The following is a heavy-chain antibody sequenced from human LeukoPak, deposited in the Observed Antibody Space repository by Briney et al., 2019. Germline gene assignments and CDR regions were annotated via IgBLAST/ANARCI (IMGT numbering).Heavy chain of an antibody. V-gene: IGHV4-34*01. Sequence: PSETLSLTCAVYGGSFSGYYWSWIRQPPGKGLEWIGEINHSGSTNYNPSLKSRVTISVDTSKNQFSLKLSSVTAADTAVYYCARDRWFGDRGPGYFDSWGQGTLVTVSS. J-gene: IGHJ4*02. D-gene: IGHD3-10*01. CDR2: INHSGST. CDR3: ARDRWFGDRGPGYFDS. CDR1: GGSFSGYY.